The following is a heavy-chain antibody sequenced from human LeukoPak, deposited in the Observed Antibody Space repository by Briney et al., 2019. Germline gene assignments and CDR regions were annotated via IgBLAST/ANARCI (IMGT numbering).Heavy chain of an antibody. Sequence: SETLSLTCIVSGGSLSTYYWSWIRQPAGKGLEWIGRIYASGRTNYNPSLKSRVTMSVDTSKNQFSLSLSSVTAADTAVYYCAREDYDTSEIDYWGQGTLVTVSS. D-gene: IGHD3-22*01. CDR1: GGSLSTYY. V-gene: IGHV4-4*07. J-gene: IGHJ4*02. CDR3: AREDYDTSEIDY. CDR2: IYASGRT.